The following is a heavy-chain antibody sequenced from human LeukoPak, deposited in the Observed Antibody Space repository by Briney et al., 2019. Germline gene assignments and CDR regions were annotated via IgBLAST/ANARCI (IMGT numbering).Heavy chain of an antibody. Sequence: ASVKVSCKASGGTFSSYAISWVRQAPGQGLEWMGRIIPIFGTANYAQKFQGRVTITTDESTSTAYMELSSLRSEDTAMYYCARGDYDFWSGLMFDPWGQGTLVTVSS. J-gene: IGHJ5*02. CDR1: GGTFSSYA. CDR2: IIPIFGTA. CDR3: ARGDYDFWSGLMFDP. V-gene: IGHV1-69*05. D-gene: IGHD3-3*01.